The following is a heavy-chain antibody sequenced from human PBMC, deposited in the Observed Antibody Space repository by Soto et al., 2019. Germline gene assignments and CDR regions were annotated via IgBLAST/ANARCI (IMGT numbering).Heavy chain of an antibody. V-gene: IGHV4-31*03. D-gene: IGHD3-22*01. CDR1: GGSISSGGYY. J-gene: IGHJ3*02. CDR3: ARDRPYYYDSSGYPWAFDI. CDR2: IYYSGST. Sequence: SETLSLTCTVSGGSISSGGYYWSWIRQHPGKGLEWIGYIYYSGSTYYNPSLKSRVTISVDTSKNQFSLKLSSVTAADTAVYYCARDRPYYYDSSGYPWAFDIWGQGTMVTVSS.